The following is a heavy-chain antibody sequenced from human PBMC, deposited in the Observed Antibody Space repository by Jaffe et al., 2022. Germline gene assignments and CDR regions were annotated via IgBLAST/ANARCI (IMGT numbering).Heavy chain of an antibody. J-gene: IGHJ3*02. D-gene: IGHD1-26*01. CDR2: IYTRGNI. Sequence: EVQLVESGGGLVQPGGSLRLSCAASGFTVSSYYMTWVRQAPGKGLEWVSVIYTRGNIYYANSVKGRFTISRDNSKNTLYLQMDSLRSEDTAVYYCARDKNTGSHFTFDIWGLGTMVTVSS. CDR1: GFTVSSYY. V-gene: IGHV3-66*01. CDR3: ARDKNTGSHFTFDI.